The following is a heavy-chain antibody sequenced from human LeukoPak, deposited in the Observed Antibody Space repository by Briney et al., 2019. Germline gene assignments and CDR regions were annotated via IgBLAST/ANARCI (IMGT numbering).Heavy chain of an antibody. V-gene: IGHV4-39*01. CDR1: GGSISSSSYY. CDR2: IYYSGST. J-gene: IGHJ4*02. CDR3: STVVVAATYYFDY. Sequence: SETLSLTRTVSGGSISSSSYYWGWIRQPPGKGLEWIGSIYYSGSTYYNPSLKSRVTISVDTSKNQFSLKLSSVTAADTAVYYCSTVVVAATYYFDYWGQGTLVTVSS. D-gene: IGHD2-15*01.